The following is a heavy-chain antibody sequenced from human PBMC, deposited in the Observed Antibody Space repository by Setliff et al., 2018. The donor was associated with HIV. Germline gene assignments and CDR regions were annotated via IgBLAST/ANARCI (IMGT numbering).Heavy chain of an antibody. CDR1: GGSFNGYY. V-gene: IGHV4-34*01. CDR3: ARARRAGSGPTYFQH. CDR2: INHSGST. Sequence: PSETLSLTCAVYGGSFNGYYWSWIRQPPGKGLEWIGEINHSGSTNYNPSLKSRVTMSVDKSKNQFSLRLSSVTAADTAVYYFARARRAGSGPTYFQHWGQGTLVTVSS. J-gene: IGHJ1*01. D-gene: IGHD2-15*01.